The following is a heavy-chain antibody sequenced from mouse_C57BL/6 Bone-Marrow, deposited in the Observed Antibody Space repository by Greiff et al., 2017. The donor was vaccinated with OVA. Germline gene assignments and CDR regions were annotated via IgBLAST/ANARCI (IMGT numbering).Heavy chain of an antibody. CDR1: GYSITSGYY. V-gene: IGHV3-6*01. CDR3: AREEGGDSNYPFAY. CDR2: ISYDGSN. D-gene: IGHD2-5*01. J-gene: IGHJ3*01. Sequence: EVKLQESGPGLVKPSQSLSLTCSVTGYSITSGYYWNWIRQFPGNKLEWMGYISYDGSNNYNPSLKNRISITRDTSKNQFFLKLNSVTTEDTATYYCAREEGGDSNYPFAYWGQGTLVTVSA.